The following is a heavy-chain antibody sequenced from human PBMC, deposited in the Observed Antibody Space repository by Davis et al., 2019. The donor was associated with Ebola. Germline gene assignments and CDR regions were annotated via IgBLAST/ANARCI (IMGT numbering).Heavy chain of an antibody. CDR2: ISGYEDNT. Sequence: ASVKVSCKASGYSFSSFGMSWVRQAPGQGLEWMGWISGYEDNTNYAPRFQGRFTLTKDRATSTVYMELRSLTSDDTAVYYCARDLAASSGAHFFYFGMDVWGVGTSVAVSS. J-gene: IGHJ6*04. CDR3: ARDLAASSGAHFFYFGMDV. D-gene: IGHD6-25*01. CDR1: GYSFSSFG. V-gene: IGHV1-18*04.